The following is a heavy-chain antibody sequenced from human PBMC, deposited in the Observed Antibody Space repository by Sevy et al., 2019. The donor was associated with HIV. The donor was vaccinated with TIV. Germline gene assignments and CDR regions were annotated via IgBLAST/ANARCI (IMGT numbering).Heavy chain of an antibody. V-gene: IGHV1-69*13. Sequence: ASVKVSCKASGGTFSSYAISWVRQAPGQGLAWMGGIIPIFGTANYAQKFQGRVTITADESTSTAYMELSSLRSEDTAVYYCVEGGTYYDFWSGYSSDAFDIWGQGTMVTVSS. J-gene: IGHJ3*02. D-gene: IGHD3-3*01. CDR3: VEGGTYYDFWSGYSSDAFDI. CDR2: IIPIFGTA. CDR1: GGTFSSYA.